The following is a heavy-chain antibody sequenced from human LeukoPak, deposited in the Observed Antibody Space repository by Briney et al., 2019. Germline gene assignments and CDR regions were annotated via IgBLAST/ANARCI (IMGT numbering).Heavy chain of an antibody. CDR1: GVTFTSYG. D-gene: IGHD2-15*01. V-gene: IGHV3-21*01. CDR2: ISASSSYI. J-gene: IGHJ4*02. Sequence: TGGSLRLSCAASGVTFTSYGMTWVRQAPGKGLEWVSSISASSSYIYYSDSVKGRFTISRDNAKNSLYLQMTSLKADDTAVYYCAREGVGNIVVVVAATLDYWGQGTLVTVSS. CDR3: AREGVGNIVVVVAATLDY.